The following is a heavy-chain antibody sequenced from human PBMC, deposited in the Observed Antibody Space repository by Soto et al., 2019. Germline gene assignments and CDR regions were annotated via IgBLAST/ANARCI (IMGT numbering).Heavy chain of an antibody. CDR3: ARVTYSYGLLFYLDF. Sequence: ASVKVSCKASGCTFTYYHVHWVRQAPGEWLEWMGIINPNGGDTTYAQKFQGRVTMTRDTSTSTVYMEVSSLRSEDIALYYCARVTYSYGLLFYLDFWCQGNLVTVSS. CDR2: INPNGGDT. CDR1: GCTFTYYH. D-gene: IGHD5-18*01. V-gene: IGHV1-46*01. J-gene: IGHJ4*02.